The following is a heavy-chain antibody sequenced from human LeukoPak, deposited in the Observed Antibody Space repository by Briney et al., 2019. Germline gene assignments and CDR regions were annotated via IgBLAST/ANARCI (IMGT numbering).Heavy chain of an antibody. D-gene: IGHD2-21*02. CDR2: IFPGDSDT. V-gene: IGHV5-51*01. CDR1: GYSFTSYW. CDR3: ARRRGDTAGGAFDI. Sequence: GESLKISCKGSGYSFTSYWIGWVRQMAGKGLEGMGVIFPGDSDTTYSPSFQGQVTISADRSISTAYLQWSSLKASDTALYFCARRRGDTAGGAFDIWGQGTMVTVSS. J-gene: IGHJ3*02.